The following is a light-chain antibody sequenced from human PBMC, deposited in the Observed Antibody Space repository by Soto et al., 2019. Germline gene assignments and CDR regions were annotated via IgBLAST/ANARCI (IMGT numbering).Light chain of an antibody. CDR3: HQFNNYIT. J-gene: IGKJ5*01. V-gene: IGKV1D-13*01. CDR2: DAS. Sequence: AIQLTQSPSSLSAPVGDRVTITCRASQGISSALAWYQQKPGKAPKLLIYDASSLESGVASRFSGSGSGTDFTLTISSLQPEDFATYYCHQFNNYITFGQGTRLEIK. CDR1: QGISSA.